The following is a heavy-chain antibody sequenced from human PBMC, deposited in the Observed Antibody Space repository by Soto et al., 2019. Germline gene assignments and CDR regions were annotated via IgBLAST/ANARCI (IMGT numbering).Heavy chain of an antibody. CDR1: GASVSHGY. CDR2: TYFGGSF. J-gene: IGHJ5*02. Sequence: QMQLQASGPGLVKPSETLSLTCNVSGASVSHGYWSWIRQPPGKGLEWLGFTYFGGSFNYNPSLTSRATISVETSKNQFSMKLTSVTASDTAVYYCARSYYDSTGFAVDPWGQGTLVTVSS. V-gene: IGHV4-59*02. CDR3: ARSYYDSTGFAVDP. D-gene: IGHD3-22*01.